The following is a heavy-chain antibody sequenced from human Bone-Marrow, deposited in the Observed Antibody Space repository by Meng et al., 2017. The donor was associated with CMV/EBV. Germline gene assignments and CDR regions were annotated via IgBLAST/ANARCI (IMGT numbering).Heavy chain of an antibody. CDR1: GFTFSSYG. D-gene: IGHD6-19*01. Sequence: GESLKISCAASGFTFSSYGMHWVRQAPGKGLEWVAFIRYDGSNKYYADSVKGRFTISRDNSKNTLYLQMNGLRAEDTAVYYCAKDASQWLGTRFDYWGQGTLVTVSS. J-gene: IGHJ4*02. CDR2: IRYDGSNK. V-gene: IGHV3-30*02. CDR3: AKDASQWLGTRFDY.